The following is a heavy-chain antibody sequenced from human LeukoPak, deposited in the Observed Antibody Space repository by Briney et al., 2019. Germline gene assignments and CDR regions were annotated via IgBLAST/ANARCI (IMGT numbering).Heavy chain of an antibody. D-gene: IGHD6-6*01. CDR3: AKGSRIADRTTIWFDA. CDR1: GFTFSTYS. CDR2: SSGSDGRT. J-gene: IGHJ5*02. V-gene: IGHV3-23*01. Sequence: GGSLRLSCAASGFTFSTYSMNWVRQAPGKGLEWVSSSGSDGRTYYADYVKGRFTISRDDSKNTLSLQMNSLRADDTAVYFCAKGSRIADRTTIWFDAWGQGTLVTVSS.